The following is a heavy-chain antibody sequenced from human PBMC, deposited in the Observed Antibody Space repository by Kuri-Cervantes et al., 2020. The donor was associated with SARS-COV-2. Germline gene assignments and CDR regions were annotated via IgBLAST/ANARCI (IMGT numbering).Heavy chain of an antibody. CDR1: GGSISSYY. CDR3: ARELYGLADY. J-gene: IGHJ4*02. Sequence: GSLRLSCTVSGGSISSYYWSWIRQPAGKGLEWIGRIYTSGSTNYNPSLKSRVTTSVDTSKNQFSLKLSSVTAADTAVYYCARELYGLADYWGQGTLVTVSS. V-gene: IGHV4-4*07. D-gene: IGHD3-10*01. CDR2: IYTSGST.